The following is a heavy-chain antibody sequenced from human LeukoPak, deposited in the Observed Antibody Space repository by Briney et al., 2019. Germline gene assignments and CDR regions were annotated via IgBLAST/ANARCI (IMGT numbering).Heavy chain of an antibody. CDR3: AGSFILDSSGYYRDY. Sequence: PSETLSLTCTVSVGSISSGSYYWSWTRQPAGKGLEWIGRIYTSGSNNYNPSLKSRVNISVDAYQNQFSLKLSSVTAADAGVYYCAGSFILDSSGYYRDYCGEGTLVTVSS. CDR2: IYTSGSN. J-gene: IGHJ4*02. CDR1: VGSISSGSYY. V-gene: IGHV4-61*02. D-gene: IGHD3-22*01.